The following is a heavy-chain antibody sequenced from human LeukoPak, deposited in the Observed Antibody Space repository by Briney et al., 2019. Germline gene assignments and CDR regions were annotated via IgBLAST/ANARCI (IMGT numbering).Heavy chain of an antibody. V-gene: IGHV3-21*04. CDR2: ISGTRRYT. CDR3: ARDRGHYGSGSYYADF. Sequence: GGSLRLSCSASGFTFSNYAVHWVRQAPGKGLEWVSYISGTRRYTDYADSVKGRFTISRDNVENSLFLQMNSLRGEDTAVYYCARDRGHYGSGSYYADFWGQGTLVTVSS. J-gene: IGHJ4*02. D-gene: IGHD3-10*01. CDR1: GFTFSNYA.